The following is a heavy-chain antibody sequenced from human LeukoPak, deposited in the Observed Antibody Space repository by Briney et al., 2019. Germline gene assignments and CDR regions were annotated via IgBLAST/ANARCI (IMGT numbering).Heavy chain of an antibody. CDR1: GDSISTSNSY. Sequence: SETLSLTCTVSGDSISTSNSYWGWIRQPPGKGLDWIGSIYYSGNTYYNASLKSRVTISVDTSKNQFSLKLSSVTAADTAVYFCARGPYSYDSSGAFDIWGQGTMVTVSS. D-gene: IGHD3-22*01. J-gene: IGHJ3*02. CDR3: ARGPYSYDSSGAFDI. CDR2: IYYSGNT. V-gene: IGHV4-39*01.